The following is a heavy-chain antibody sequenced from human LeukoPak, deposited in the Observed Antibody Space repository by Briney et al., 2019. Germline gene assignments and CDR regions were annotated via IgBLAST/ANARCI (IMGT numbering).Heavy chain of an antibody. Sequence: GASVKVSSKASGYTFTSYAMHWVSQAPGQRLEWMGWINAGNGNTKYSQKFQGRVTITRDTSASTAYMELSSLRSEDTAVYYCARELGGRITMVRGVTLAGYWGQGTLVTVSS. CDR2: INAGNGNT. CDR3: ARELGGRITMVRGVTLAGY. V-gene: IGHV1-3*01. J-gene: IGHJ4*02. CDR1: GYTFTSYA. D-gene: IGHD3-10*01.